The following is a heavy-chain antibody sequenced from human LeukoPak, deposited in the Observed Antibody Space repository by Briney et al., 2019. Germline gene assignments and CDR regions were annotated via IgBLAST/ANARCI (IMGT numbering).Heavy chain of an antibody. CDR3: ATLGPLTGYYNGYFDL. J-gene: IGHJ2*01. CDR2: FDPEDGET. CDR1: GYSLTELS. V-gene: IGHV1-24*01. Sequence: ASVKVSCKVSGYSLTELSLHWVRQAPGKGLEWMGGFDPEDGETIYAQKFQGRVTMTEDTPTGTSYMELSSLRSEDTAVYYCATLGPLTGYYNGYFDLWGRGTLVTVSS. D-gene: IGHD3-9*01.